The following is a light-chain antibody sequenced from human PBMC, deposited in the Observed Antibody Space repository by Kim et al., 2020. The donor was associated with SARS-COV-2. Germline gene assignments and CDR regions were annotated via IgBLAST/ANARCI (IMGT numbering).Light chain of an antibody. CDR1: SLRSYY. Sequence: SSELTQDPAVSVALGQTVRITCQGDSLRSYYASWYQQKPGQAPVLVIYGKNNRPSGIPDRFSGSSSGNTASLTITGAQAEDEADYYCNSRDGSGKAVFGG. CDR2: GKN. J-gene: IGLJ3*02. V-gene: IGLV3-19*01. CDR3: NSRDGSGKAV.